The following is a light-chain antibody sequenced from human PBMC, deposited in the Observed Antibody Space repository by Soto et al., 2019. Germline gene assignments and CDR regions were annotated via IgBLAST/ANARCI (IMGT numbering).Light chain of an antibody. CDR2: TVN. CDR1: SSDVGGYKY. Sequence: QSVLPQPASVSGSPGQSITISCTGTSSDVGGYKYVSWYQQHPGKAPKLLISTVNNRPSGVSNRFSGSKSGNTASLTISGLQAEDESYYYCSSYTSSSSYVFGTGTKLTVL. V-gene: IGLV2-14*03. CDR3: SSYTSSSSYV. J-gene: IGLJ1*01.